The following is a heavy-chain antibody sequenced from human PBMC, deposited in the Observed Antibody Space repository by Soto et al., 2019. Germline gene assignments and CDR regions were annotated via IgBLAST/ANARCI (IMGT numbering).Heavy chain of an antibody. V-gene: IGHV3-30-3*01. CDR1: GFTFSSYA. Sequence: PGGSLRLSCAASGFTFSSYAMHWVRQAPGKGLEWVAVISYDGSNKYYADSVKGRFTISRDNSKNTLYLQMNSLRAEDTAVYYCARVFISSGPCYHGMDVWGQGTTVTVSS. CDR3: ARVFISSGPCYHGMDV. D-gene: IGHD3-10*01. CDR2: ISYDGSNK. J-gene: IGHJ6*02.